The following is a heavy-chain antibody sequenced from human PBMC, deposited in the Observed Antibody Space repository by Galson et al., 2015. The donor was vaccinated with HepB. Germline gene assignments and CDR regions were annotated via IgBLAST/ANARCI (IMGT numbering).Heavy chain of an antibody. CDR1: GYTFSHYG. CDR3: ARAPLVGARSDL. Sequence: SVKVSCKASGYTFSHYGINWVRQAPGQGLEWTGWISGYNGYTNYAQNFQDRVTMTTDTSTNTAYMELRSLTSDDTAVYYCARAPLVGARSDLWGQGTLVTVSS. CDR2: ISGYNGYT. D-gene: IGHD1-26*01. J-gene: IGHJ1*01. V-gene: IGHV1-18*04.